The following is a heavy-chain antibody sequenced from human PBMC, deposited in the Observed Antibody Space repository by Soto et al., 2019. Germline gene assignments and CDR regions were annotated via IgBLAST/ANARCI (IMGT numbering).Heavy chain of an antibody. CDR3: VRDGTKTLRDWSDP. D-gene: IGHD1-1*01. J-gene: IGHJ5*02. V-gene: IGHV4-4*07. Sequence: SGTLSLTCTVSGASISGFYWSWIRKSAGKGLEWIGRIYATGTTDYNPSLKSRVMMSVDTSKKQFSLKLRSVTAADTAVYYCVRDGTKTLRDWSDPRGQGISVTDSS. CDR2: IYATGTT. CDR1: GASISGFY.